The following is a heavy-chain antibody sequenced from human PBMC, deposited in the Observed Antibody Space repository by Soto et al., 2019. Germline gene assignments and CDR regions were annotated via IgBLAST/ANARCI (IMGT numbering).Heavy chain of an antibody. Sequence: PGGSLRLSCAASGFTVSNNYMSWVRQAPGKGLEWVSVIYSGGSTYYADSVKGRFTISRDSSQNTRYLQMSSLRADDTAVYYCAKDRLAGGFDYWGQGSLVTVSS. CDR3: AKDRLAGGFDY. CDR2: IYSGGST. J-gene: IGHJ4*02. CDR1: GFTVSNNY. V-gene: IGHV3-53*01. D-gene: IGHD3-16*01.